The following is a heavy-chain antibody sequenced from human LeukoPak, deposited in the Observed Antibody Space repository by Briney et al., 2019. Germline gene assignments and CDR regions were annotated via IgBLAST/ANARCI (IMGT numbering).Heavy chain of an antibody. V-gene: IGHV4-4*07. Sequence: SETLSLTCTVSGASINNYYWSWIRQPAGKGLEWIGRIHGGGSTNYNPSLKSRVTVSIDTSKTQFPLKLSSMTAADTAVYYCARDLASPPYNWFDPWGQGTLVTVSS. CDR2: IHGGGST. CDR1: GASINNYY. D-gene: IGHD3-3*02. J-gene: IGHJ5*02. CDR3: ARDLASPPYNWFDP.